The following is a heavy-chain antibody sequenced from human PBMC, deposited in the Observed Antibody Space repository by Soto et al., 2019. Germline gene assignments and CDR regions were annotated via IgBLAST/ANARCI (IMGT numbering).Heavy chain of an antibody. Sequence: GESLKISCKGSGYSFTSYWIGWVRQMPGKGLEWMGIIYPGDSDTRYSPSFQGQVPISADKSISTAYLQWSSLKASDTAMYYCARSNNSSSSYYYYMDVWGKGTTVTVSS. J-gene: IGHJ6*03. D-gene: IGHD6-13*01. CDR3: ARSNNSSSSYYYYMDV. CDR2: IYPGDSDT. V-gene: IGHV5-51*01. CDR1: GYSFTSYW.